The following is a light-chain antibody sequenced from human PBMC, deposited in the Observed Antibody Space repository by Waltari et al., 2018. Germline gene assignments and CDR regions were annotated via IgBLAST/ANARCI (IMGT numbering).Light chain of an antibody. CDR1: QSVATY. J-gene: IGKJ4*01. Sequence: EIVFTHSPAILSFSPGERATLSCRSSQSVATYLAWYQQRPGQSPRLLIYDASNRATGIPARFTGSGSETDFTLTISSLQPEDFAVYYCQQRRNWPLTFGGGTRVQI. CDR2: DAS. CDR3: QQRRNWPLT. V-gene: IGKV3-11*01.